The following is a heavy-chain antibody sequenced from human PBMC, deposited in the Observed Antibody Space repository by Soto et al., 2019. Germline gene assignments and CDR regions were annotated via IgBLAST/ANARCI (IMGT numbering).Heavy chain of an antibody. CDR1: GYTCTKQY. V-gene: IGHV1-46*01. J-gene: IGHJ6*02. Sequence: PSLKVSCKASGYTCTKQYIDWVRQATGRGLEWIGIINPSGGGTKYAQQFQGRVTLTRDTSTSTVYMELSSLRSEDTALYFCARDLAPGLVPTTPGPYYGMDVWGQGPSVTVSS. CDR3: ARDLAPGLVPTTPGPYYGMDV. CDR2: INPSGGGT. D-gene: IGHD2-2*01.